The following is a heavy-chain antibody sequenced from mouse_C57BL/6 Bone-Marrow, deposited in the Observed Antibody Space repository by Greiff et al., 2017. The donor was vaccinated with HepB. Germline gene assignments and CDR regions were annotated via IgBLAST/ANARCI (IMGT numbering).Heavy chain of an antibody. CDR3: TRDYGNGFAY. J-gene: IGHJ3*01. Sequence: EVKLVDSGEGLVKPGGSLKLSCAASGFTFSSYAMSWVRQTPEKRLEWVAYISRGGDYIYYADTVKGRFTISRDNARNTLYLQMSSLKSEDTAMYYCTRDYGNGFAYWGQGTLVTVSA. D-gene: IGHD2-1*01. CDR2: ISRGGDYI. V-gene: IGHV5-9-1*02. CDR1: GFTFSSYA.